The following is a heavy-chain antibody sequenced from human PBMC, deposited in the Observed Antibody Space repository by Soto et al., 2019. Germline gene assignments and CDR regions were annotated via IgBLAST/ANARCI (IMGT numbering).Heavy chain of an antibody. CDR1: GFTFSSYG. CDR3: ARGVSYYYDSSGYYSHFDY. V-gene: IGHV3-30*03. J-gene: IGHJ4*02. D-gene: IGHD3-22*01. CDR2: ISYDGSNK. Sequence: GGSLRLSCAASGFTFSSYGMHWVRQAPGKGPEWVAVISYDGSNKYYADSVKGRFTISRDNSKNTLYLQMNSLRAEDTAVYYCARGVSYYYDSSGYYSHFDYWVQGT.